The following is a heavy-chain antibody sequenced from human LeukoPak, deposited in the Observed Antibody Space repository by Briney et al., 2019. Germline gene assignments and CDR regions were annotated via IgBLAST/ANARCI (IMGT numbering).Heavy chain of an antibody. J-gene: IGHJ4*02. CDR1: GFSLSTSGVG. D-gene: IGHD3-9*01. Sequence: SGPTLVKPTQTLTLTCTFSGFSLSTSGVGVGWIRQPPGKALEWLALIYWNDGKRYSPSLKSRLTITKDTSKNQVVLTMTNMDPVGTATYYCAHSGALRYFDWLLVYWGQGTLVTVSS. CDR2: IYWNDGK. CDR3: AHSGALRYFDWLLVY. V-gene: IGHV2-5*01.